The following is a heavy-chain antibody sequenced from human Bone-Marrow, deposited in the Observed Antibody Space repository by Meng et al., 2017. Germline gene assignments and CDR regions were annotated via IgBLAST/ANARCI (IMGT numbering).Heavy chain of an antibody. V-gene: IGHV1-2*06. Sequence: ASVKVSCKPSGYNFPDYWLQWVRRAPGQGLEWMGRINPKSGDTHYAQTFQGRVTMTGDTSISTAYMELSGLRSDDTAMYYCARDEDISAAGKLFGDSWGQGTLVTVSS. CDR2: INPKSGDT. J-gene: IGHJ4*02. CDR1: GYNFPDYW. CDR3: ARDEDISAAGKLFGDS. D-gene: IGHD6-13*01.